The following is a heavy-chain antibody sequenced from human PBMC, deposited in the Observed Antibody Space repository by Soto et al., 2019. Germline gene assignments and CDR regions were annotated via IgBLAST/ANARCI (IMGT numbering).Heavy chain of an antibody. J-gene: IGHJ3*01. Sequence: SETLSLTCTVSGGSISGYYWSWIRQPPGKGLEWIGYMYNTGSTVYNPSFKSRVTISVDTSKNQFSLKLNSVTAADTAMYYCARLNGLWGQGTMVTVSS. D-gene: IGHD4-17*01. V-gene: IGHV4-59*01. CDR2: MYNTGST. CDR1: GGSISGYY. CDR3: ARLNGL.